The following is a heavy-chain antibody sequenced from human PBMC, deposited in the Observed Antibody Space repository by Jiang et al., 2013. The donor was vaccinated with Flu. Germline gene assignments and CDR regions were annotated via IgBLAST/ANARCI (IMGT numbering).Heavy chain of an antibody. D-gene: IGHD1-26*01. CDR3: ARDGEGELPITGA. CDR1: FTGYY. J-gene: IGHJ4*01. V-gene: IGHV1-2*02. CDR2: INPNSGYT. Sequence: FTGYYMHWVRQAPGQGLEWMGWINPNSGYTNYGQKFQGRVTMTRDTSISTAYMELSRLTSDDTAVYYCARDGEGELPITGAWGQGTLVTVSS.